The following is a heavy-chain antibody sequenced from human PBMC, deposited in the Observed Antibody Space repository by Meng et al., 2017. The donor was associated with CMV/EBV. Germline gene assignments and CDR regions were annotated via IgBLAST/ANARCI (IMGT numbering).Heavy chain of an antibody. CDR2: ISSSGSTI. J-gene: IGHJ5*02. Sequence: GESLKISCAASGFTFSDYYMSWIRQAPGKGLEWVSYISSSGSTIYYADSVKGRFTLSRDNTKNSLYLQMNSLRAEDTAVYYCARYRDWFDPWGQGTLVTVSS. CDR1: GFTFSDYY. V-gene: IGHV3-11*04. D-gene: IGHD3-16*02. CDR3: ARYRDWFDP.